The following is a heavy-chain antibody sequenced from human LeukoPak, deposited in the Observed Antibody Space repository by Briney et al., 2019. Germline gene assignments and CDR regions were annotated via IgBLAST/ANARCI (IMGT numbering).Heavy chain of an antibody. D-gene: IGHD6-13*01. CDR1: GGTFSSYA. CDR3: ASSIWYATALDI. V-gene: IGHV1-69*13. CDR2: IIPIFGTA. J-gene: IGHJ3*02. Sequence: SVTVSCTASGGTFSSYAISWVRQAPGQGLEWMGGIIPIFGTANYAQKFQGRVTITADESTSTAYMELSSLRSEDTAVYYCASSIWYATALDIWGQGTMVTVSS.